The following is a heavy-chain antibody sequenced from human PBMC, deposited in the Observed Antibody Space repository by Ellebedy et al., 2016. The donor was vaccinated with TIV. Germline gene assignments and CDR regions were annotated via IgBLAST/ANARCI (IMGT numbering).Heavy chain of an antibody. D-gene: IGHD1-26*01. CDR2: LSINGGSR. Sequence: GESLKISCAASGFTFSDYAMSWVRQAPGKGLEWVSLLSINGGSRHYADSVKGRFIISRDNSKNTLYLQMSSLRAEDTAEYYCATMLTSRWEAFDIWGQGTMVTVSS. CDR1: GFTFSDYA. V-gene: IGHV3-23*01. J-gene: IGHJ3*02. CDR3: ATMLTSRWEAFDI.